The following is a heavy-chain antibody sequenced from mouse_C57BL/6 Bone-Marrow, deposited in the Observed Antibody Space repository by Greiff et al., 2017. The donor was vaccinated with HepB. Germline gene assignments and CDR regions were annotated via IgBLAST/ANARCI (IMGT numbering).Heavy chain of an antibody. V-gene: IGHV1-59*01. D-gene: IGHD1-2*01. J-gene: IGHJ1*03. CDR2: IDPSDSYT. Sequence: QVQLQQPGAELVRPGTSVKLSCKASGYTFTSYWMHWVKQRPGQGLEWIGVIDPSDSYTNYNQKFKGKATLTVDTSSSTAYMQLSSLTSEDSAVYYCARFGDYGPYWYFDVWGTGTTVTVSS. CDR3: ARFGDYGPYWYFDV. CDR1: GYTFTSYW.